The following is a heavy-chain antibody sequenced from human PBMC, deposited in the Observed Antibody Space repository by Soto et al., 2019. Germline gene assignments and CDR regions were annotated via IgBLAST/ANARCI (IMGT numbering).Heavy chain of an antibody. D-gene: IGHD2-21*02. CDR3: ARKEPVSRAVTATYYYYGMDV. Sequence: AASVKVSCKASGGTFSSYAISWVRQAPGQGLEWMGGIIPIFGTANYAQKFQGRVTITADKSTSTAYMELSSLRSEDTAVYYCARKEPVSRAVTATYYYYGMDVWGQGTTVTVSS. CDR1: GGTFSSYA. V-gene: IGHV1-69*06. J-gene: IGHJ6*02. CDR2: IIPIFGTA.